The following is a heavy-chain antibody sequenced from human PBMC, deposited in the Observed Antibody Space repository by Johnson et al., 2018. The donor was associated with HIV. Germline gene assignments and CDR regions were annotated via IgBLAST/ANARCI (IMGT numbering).Heavy chain of an antibody. D-gene: IGHD2-2*01. Sequence: QVQLVESGGGVVQPGGSLRLSCAASGFTFRDYYMSWIRQAPGKGLEWVSYISTSGSTIYYADSVKGRFTISRDNAKNSLFLQMNSLRVEDTAVYYCATSGDKCSSDWGDGFDIWGQGTMVTVSS. J-gene: IGHJ3*02. CDR3: ATSGDKCSSDWGDGFDI. CDR1: GFTFRDYY. V-gene: IGHV3-11*04. CDR2: ISTSGSTI.